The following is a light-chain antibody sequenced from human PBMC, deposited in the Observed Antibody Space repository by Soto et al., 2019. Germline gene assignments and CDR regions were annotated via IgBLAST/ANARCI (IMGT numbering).Light chain of an antibody. Sequence: QPVRTRSPSASASLGASVKLTCTLSSGHSSYAIAWHQQQPEKGPRYLMKLDSDGSHTKGDAIPDRFSGSSSGAERYLTISSLQSEDEADYYCQTWGTGIHVVFGGGTKLTVL. V-gene: IGLV4-69*01. CDR2: LDSDGSH. CDR1: SGHSSYA. CDR3: QTWGTGIHVV. J-gene: IGLJ2*01.